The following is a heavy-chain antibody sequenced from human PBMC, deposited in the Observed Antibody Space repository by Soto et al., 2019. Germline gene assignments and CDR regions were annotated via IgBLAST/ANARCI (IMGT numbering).Heavy chain of an antibody. CDR2: ISVYNGNT. CDR1: GYTFISYG. J-gene: IGHJ6*02. Sequence: GASVKVSCKASGYTFISYGISWVRQAPGQGLEWMGWISVYNGNTNYAQKFQGRVTMTTDTSTSTAYMELRSLRSDDTAVYYCGRLGYCSGSNCYYYGMDAWGQGITVTVSS. CDR3: GRLGYCSGSNCYYYGMDA. V-gene: IGHV1-18*04. D-gene: IGHD2-15*01.